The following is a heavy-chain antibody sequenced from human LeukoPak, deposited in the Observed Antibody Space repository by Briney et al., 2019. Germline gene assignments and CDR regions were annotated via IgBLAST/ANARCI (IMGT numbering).Heavy chain of an antibody. CDR1: GGFVSTYY. V-gene: IGHV4-4*07. J-gene: IGHJ5*01. CDR3: ARGDGSTMARGVSRYGWFDS. Sequence: SETLSLTCTVSGGFVSTYYWTWIRQPAGKGLEWIGRIFTTGSTNYNPSLMSRVTMSIDTFKSQFSLKFRSVTAADTAVYYCARGDGSTMARGVSRYGWFDSWGQGALVTVSS. CDR2: IFTTGST. D-gene: IGHD3-10*01.